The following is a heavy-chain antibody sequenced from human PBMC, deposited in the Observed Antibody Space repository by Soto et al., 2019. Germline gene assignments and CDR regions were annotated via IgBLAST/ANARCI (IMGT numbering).Heavy chain of an antibody. Sequence: QVLLFQSGAEVKKPGSSVKISCRSSGTSFRNYFIGWVRQAPGHGLAWMGDIIPMLGTPKYAQQFQGRVTITADESTSTAYLELNSLRVEDTAIYYCARQYSMAYFDYWGQGTLVRVSS. CDR3: ARQYSMAYFDY. V-gene: IGHV1-69*01. J-gene: IGHJ4*02. CDR1: GTSFRNYF. CDR2: IIPMLGTP. D-gene: IGHD2-21*01.